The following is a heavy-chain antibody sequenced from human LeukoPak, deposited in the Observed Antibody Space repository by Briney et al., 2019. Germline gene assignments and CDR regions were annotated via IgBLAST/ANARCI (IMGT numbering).Heavy chain of an antibody. J-gene: IGHJ5*02. Sequence: GGSLRLSCAASGFTFSSYAMHWVRQAPGKGLEWVAVISYDGSNKYYADSVKGRFTISRDNSKNTLYLQMNSLRAEDTAVYYCAKPPPGGSYLAGWFDPWGQGTLVTVSS. V-gene: IGHV3-30*18. CDR3: AKPPPGGSYLAGWFDP. CDR1: GFTFSSYA. CDR2: ISYDGSNK. D-gene: IGHD1-26*01.